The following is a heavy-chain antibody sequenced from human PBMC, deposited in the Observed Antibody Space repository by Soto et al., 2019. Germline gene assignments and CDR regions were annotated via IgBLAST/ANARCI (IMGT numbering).Heavy chain of an antibody. CDR1: GFTFSSYW. CDR3: ARVGGTTRGGFDH. CDR2: ISTDGDNT. Sequence: EVQLVESGGGLVQPGGSLRLSCAASGFTFSSYWMHWVRQAPGKGLVWVSRISTDGDNTHYADSVKGRFTISRDNAEDTLYLQMNSLSAEDTAVYYCARVGGTTRGGFDHWGQGTLVTVSS. V-gene: IGHV3-74*01. D-gene: IGHD1-7*01. J-gene: IGHJ4*02.